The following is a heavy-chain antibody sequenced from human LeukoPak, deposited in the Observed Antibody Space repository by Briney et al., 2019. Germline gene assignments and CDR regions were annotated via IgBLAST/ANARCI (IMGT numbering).Heavy chain of an antibody. J-gene: IGHJ4*02. V-gene: IGHV3-11*04. CDR1: GFTFSDFY. D-gene: IGHD3-22*01. Sequence: GGSLRLPCAASGFTFSDFYMGWIRQAPGKGLEWVSYISSSGSSIYYADSVKGRFTISRDNAKNSLYLQMNSLRAEDTAVYYCARAGVDSSGYYQGFDYWGQGTLVTVSS. CDR2: ISSSGSSI. CDR3: ARAGVDSSGYYQGFDY.